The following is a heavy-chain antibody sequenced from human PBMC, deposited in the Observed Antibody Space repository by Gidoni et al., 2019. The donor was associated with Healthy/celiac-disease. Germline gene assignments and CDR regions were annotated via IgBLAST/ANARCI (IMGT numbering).Heavy chain of an antibody. CDR2: INPNSGGT. Sequence: QVQLVQSGAEVKKPGASVKVSCKASGYTFTGYYMHWVRQAPGQGLEWMGWINPNSGGTNYAQKFQGRVTMTRDTSISTAYMELSRLRSDDTAVYYCAREHTLIGYYYYGMDVWGQGTTVTVSS. CDR1: GYTFTGYY. V-gene: IGHV1-2*02. J-gene: IGHJ6*02. CDR3: AREHTLIGYYYYGMDV.